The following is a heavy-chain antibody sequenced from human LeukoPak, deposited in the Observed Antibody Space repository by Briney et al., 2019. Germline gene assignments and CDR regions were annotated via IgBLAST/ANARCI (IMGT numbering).Heavy chain of an antibody. CDR2: IYYSGST. J-gene: IGHJ4*02. Sequence: SGTLSLTCTVSGGSISSYYWSWIRQPPGKGLEWIGYIYYSGSTNYNPSLKSRVTISVDTSKNQFSLKLSSVTAADTAVYYCATGEGIALYGGSWGQGTLVTVSS. CDR3: ATGEGIALYGGS. D-gene: IGHD6-13*01. V-gene: IGHV4-59*01. CDR1: GGSISSYY.